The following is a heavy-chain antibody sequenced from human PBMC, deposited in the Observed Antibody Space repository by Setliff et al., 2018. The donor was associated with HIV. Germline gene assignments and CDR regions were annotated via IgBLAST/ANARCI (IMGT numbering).Heavy chain of an antibody. V-gene: IGHV4-38-2*01. D-gene: IGHD5-12*01. CDR2: IYHSGTT. Sequence: SETLSLTCAVSGYSISSGYYWGWIRQTPGKGLEWIGSIYHSGTTYYNPSLRSRVTIPVDTSKNQFSLKLRSVTAADTAVYYCARSPLYSGYERYYFDYWGQGTLVTVSS. J-gene: IGHJ4*02. CDR3: ARSPLYSGYERYYFDY. CDR1: GYSISSGYY.